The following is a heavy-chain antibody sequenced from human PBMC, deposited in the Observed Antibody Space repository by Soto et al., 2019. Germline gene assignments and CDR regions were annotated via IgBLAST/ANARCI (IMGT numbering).Heavy chain of an antibody. CDR1: GGSFSGYY. CDR2: INHSGST. CDR3: ARASSSWYYYYGVDV. Sequence: PSETLSLTCAVYGGSFSGYYWSWIRQPPGKGLEWIGEINHSGSTNYNPSLKSRVTISVDTSKNQFSLKLSSVTAADTAVYYCARASSSWYYYYGVDVWGQGTTVTVSS. J-gene: IGHJ6*02. V-gene: IGHV4-34*01. D-gene: IGHD6-13*01.